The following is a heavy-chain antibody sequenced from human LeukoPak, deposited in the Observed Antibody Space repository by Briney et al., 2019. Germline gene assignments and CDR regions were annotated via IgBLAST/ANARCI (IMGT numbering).Heavy chain of an antibody. CDR2: IYYSGNT. CDR1: GGSISSSSYY. CDR3: ARDQNVLVWFGDTTGGY. D-gene: IGHD3-10*01. J-gene: IGHJ4*02. V-gene: IGHV4-39*07. Sequence: SKTLSLTCTVSGGSISSSSYYWGWIRQPPGRGLEWIGSIYYSGNTYYNPSLKSRVTISVDTSKNQFSLKLSSVTAADTAVYYCARDQNVLVWFGDTTGGYWGQGTLVTVSS.